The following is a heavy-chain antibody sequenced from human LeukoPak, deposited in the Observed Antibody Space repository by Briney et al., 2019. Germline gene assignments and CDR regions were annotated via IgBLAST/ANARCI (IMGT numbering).Heavy chain of an antibody. CDR1: GGSISGYY. Sequence: PSETLSLTCTVSGGSISGYYWSWLRQPPGKALEWLGYIYHSGNTKYNPSLKSRVTISIDTSKNQFSLKLSSVIAADTAVYYCVGTPETPYYFDYWGQGTLVSVSS. D-gene: IGHD1-14*01. V-gene: IGHV4-59*01. J-gene: IGHJ4*02. CDR3: VGTPETPYYFDY. CDR2: IYHSGNT.